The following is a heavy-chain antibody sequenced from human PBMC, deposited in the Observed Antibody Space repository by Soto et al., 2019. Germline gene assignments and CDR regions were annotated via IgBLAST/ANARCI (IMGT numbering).Heavy chain of an antibody. J-gene: IGHJ5*02. Sequence: PSETLSLTCTVSGGSIFSGGYYCSWLRQLPGKGLEWIGCSDYSGSSRYNPSLKSRVTISIDMSKNHFSLKLSSVTAADTAVYYCARGITSRASWFDPWGQGTLVTVSS. CDR2: SDYSGSS. CDR3: ARGITSRASWFDP. D-gene: IGHD1-20*01. CDR1: GGSIFSGGYY. V-gene: IGHV4-31*03.